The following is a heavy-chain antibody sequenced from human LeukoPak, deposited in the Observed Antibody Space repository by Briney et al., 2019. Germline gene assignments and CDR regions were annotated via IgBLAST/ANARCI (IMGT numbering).Heavy chain of an antibody. D-gene: IGHD6-19*01. Sequence: SETLSLTCTVSGGSISSSSYYWGWIRQPPGKGLEWIGYIYYSGSTNYNPSLKSRVTISVDTSKNQFSLKLSSVTAADTAVYCCARGHSSGWLPFDYWGQGTLVTVSS. CDR2: IYYSGST. CDR1: GGSISSSSYY. J-gene: IGHJ4*02. V-gene: IGHV4-61*05. CDR3: ARGHSSGWLPFDY.